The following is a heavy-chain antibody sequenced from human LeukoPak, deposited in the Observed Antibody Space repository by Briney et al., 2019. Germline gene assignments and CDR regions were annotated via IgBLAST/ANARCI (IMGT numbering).Heavy chain of an antibody. CDR3: AAGFSNRGYIY. D-gene: IGHD6-13*01. Sequence: GGSLRLSCAASGFTFSSYSMNWVRQAPGKGLEWVSSISSSSYIYYADSVKGRFTISRDNAKNSLYLQMNSLRAEDTAVYYCAAGFSNRGYIYWGQGTLVTVSS. CDR2: ISSSSYI. V-gene: IGHV3-21*01. J-gene: IGHJ4*02. CDR1: GFTFSSYS.